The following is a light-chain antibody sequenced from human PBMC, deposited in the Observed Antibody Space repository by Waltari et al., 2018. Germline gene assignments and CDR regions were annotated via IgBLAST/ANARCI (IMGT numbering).Light chain of an antibody. V-gene: IGKV3-15*01. Sequence: EIVMTQSPATLSVSPGERATLSCRARQSVNSNLAWYQQKPGQAPRLLIYRASTRATGIPARFSGSGSGTEFTLTISSLQSEDFAVYYCQQYNNWPLTFGGGTKVEIK. J-gene: IGKJ4*01. CDR3: QQYNNWPLT. CDR2: RAS. CDR1: QSVNSN.